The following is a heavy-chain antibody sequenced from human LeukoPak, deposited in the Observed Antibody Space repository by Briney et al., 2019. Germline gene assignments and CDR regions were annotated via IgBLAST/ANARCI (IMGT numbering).Heavy chain of an antibody. CDR1: GFTFSSYG. CDR2: ISYDGSNK. Sequence: GRSLRLSCAASGFTFSSYGMHWVRQAPGKGLEWVAVISYDGSNKYYADSVKGRFTISRDNSKNTLYLQMNSLRAEDTAVYYCAKGYVSSGYGLLFDYWGQGTVVTVSS. V-gene: IGHV3-30*18. D-gene: IGHD3-22*01. J-gene: IGHJ4*02. CDR3: AKGYVSSGYGLLFDY.